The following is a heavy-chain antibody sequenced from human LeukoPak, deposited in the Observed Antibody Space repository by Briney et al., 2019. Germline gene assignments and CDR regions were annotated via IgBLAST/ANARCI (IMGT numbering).Heavy chain of an antibody. CDR2: FYHGGDT. Sequence: PSETLPLTCGASDFSISSAYYWGWIRQPPGKGLEWIGSFYHGGDTYYNPSLKSRVTILVDTPKNQFSLKLRPVTAADTAVYYCAGGIVGVRAYWGQGILVTVSS. D-gene: IGHD1-26*01. CDR3: AGGIVGVRAY. J-gene: IGHJ4*02. CDR1: DFSISSAYY. V-gene: IGHV4-38-2*01.